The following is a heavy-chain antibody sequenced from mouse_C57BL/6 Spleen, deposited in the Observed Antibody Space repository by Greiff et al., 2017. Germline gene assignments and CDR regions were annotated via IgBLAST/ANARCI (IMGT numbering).Heavy chain of an antibody. J-gene: IGHJ2*01. Sequence: EVQLQESGPGLVKPSQSLSLTCSVTGYSITSGYYWNWIRQFPGNKLEWMGYISYDGSNNYNPSLKNRISITRDTSKNQFFLKLNSVTTEDTATYYCARAYSNYECYFDYWGQGTTLTVSS. V-gene: IGHV3-6*01. CDR3: ARAYSNYECYFDY. CDR1: GYSITSGYY. D-gene: IGHD2-5*01. CDR2: ISYDGSN.